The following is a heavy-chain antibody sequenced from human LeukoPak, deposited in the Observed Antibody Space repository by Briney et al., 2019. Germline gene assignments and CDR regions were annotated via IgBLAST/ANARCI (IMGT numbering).Heavy chain of an antibody. D-gene: IGHD3-22*01. CDR1: GGSISSYY. CDR2: IYTSGST. CDR3: ARQAYYYDSSGYSGAFDN. J-gene: IGHJ3*02. V-gene: IGHV4-4*07. Sequence: SETLSLTCTVSGGSISSYYWSWIRQPAGKGLEWIGRIYTSGSTNYNPSLKSRVTMSVDTSKNQFSLKLSSVTAADTAVYYCARQAYYYDSSGYSGAFDNWGQGTMVTVSS.